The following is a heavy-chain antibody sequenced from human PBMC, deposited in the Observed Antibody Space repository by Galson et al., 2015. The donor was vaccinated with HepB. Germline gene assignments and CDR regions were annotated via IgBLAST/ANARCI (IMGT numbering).Heavy chain of an antibody. Sequence: ETLSLTCTVSGGSISSSSYYWGWIRQPPGKGLEWIGSIYYSGSTYYNPSLKSRVTISVDTSKNQFSLKLSSVTAADTAVYYCARRDYGDTGSLSWGQGTLVTVSS. CDR3: ARRDYGDTGSLS. J-gene: IGHJ5*02. CDR2: IYYSGST. CDR1: GGSISSSSYY. V-gene: IGHV4-39*01. D-gene: IGHD4-17*01.